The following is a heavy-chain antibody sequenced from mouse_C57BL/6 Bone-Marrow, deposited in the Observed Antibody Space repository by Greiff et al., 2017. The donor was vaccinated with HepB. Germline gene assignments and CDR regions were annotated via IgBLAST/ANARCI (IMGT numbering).Heavy chain of an antibody. Sequence: EVQLVESGGDLVKPGGSLKLSCAASGFTFSSYGMSWVRQTPDKRLEWVATISSGGSYTYYPDNVKGRFTITRDNAKNTLYLQMSSLTSEDTAMYYGAREGSWDCFAYWGQGTVVTVSA. CDR3: AREGSWDCFAY. CDR1: GFTFSSYG. V-gene: IGHV5-6*01. J-gene: IGHJ3*01. CDR2: ISSGGSYT. D-gene: IGHD4-1*01.